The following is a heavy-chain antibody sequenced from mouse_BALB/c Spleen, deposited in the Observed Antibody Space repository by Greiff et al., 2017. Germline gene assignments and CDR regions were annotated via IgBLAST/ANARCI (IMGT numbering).Heavy chain of an antibody. CDR2: ISYSGST. CDR1: GYSITSDYA. Sequence: EVKLQESGPGLVKPSQSLSLTCTVTGYSITSDYAWNWIRQFPGNKLEWMGYISYSGSTSYNPSLKSRISITRDTSKNQFFLQLNSVTTEDTATYYCARRGYGSSTYWYFDVWGAGTTVTVSS. D-gene: IGHD1-1*01. V-gene: IGHV3-2*02. CDR3: ARRGYGSSTYWYFDV. J-gene: IGHJ1*01.